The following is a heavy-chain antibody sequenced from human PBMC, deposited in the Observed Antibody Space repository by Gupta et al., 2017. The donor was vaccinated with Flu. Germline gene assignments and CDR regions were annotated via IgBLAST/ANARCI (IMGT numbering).Heavy chain of an antibody. Sequence: EVQLLESGGGLVQPGGSLRLSCAASGFTFSSYAMSWVRQAPGKGLEWVSAISGSGGSTYYADSVKGRFTISRDNSKNTLYLQMNSLRAEDTAVYYCAKDIGSGWYRVVSEFDYWGQGTLVTVSS. CDR1: GFTFSSYA. CDR2: ISGSGGST. V-gene: IGHV3-23*01. J-gene: IGHJ4*02. D-gene: IGHD6-19*01. CDR3: AKDIGSGWYRVVSEFDY.